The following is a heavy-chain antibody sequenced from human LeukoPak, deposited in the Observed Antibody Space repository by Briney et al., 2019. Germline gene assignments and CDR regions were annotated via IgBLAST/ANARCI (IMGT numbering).Heavy chain of an antibody. CDR1: GYTFTGYY. D-gene: IGHD1-26*01. J-gene: IGHJ4*02. CDR2: INPNSGDT. Sequence: ASVKVSCKTSGYTFTGYYMHWVRQAPGQGLEWMGRINPNSGDTNYAQKFQGRVTMTRDTSISTAYMELSRLRSDDTAVYYCTRESGSYHGNDYWGQGTLVTVSS. CDR3: TRESGSYHGNDY. V-gene: IGHV1-2*06.